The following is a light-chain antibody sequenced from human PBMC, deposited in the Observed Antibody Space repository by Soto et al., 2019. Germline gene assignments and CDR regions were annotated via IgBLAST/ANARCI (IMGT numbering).Light chain of an antibody. J-gene: IGKJ4*01. CDR2: AAS. V-gene: IGKV1-27*01. Sequence: DIQMTQSPSSVSASLGDRVTITCRASQGIGVYLAWFQQKPGNVPNLLIYAASNLQSGVPSRFSGSGSGTDFTLTISSLQPDDVATYYCQKYNSAPLTFGGGTKVDIK. CDR1: QGIGVY. CDR3: QKYNSAPLT.